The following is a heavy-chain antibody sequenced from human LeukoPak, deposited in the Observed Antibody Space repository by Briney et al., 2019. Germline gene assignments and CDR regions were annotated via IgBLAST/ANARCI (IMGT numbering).Heavy chain of an antibody. CDR1: GFTFSIYW. V-gene: IGHV3-7*01. CDR2: IKQDGSEK. J-gene: IGHJ4*02. D-gene: IGHD3-10*01. CDR3: ARVSYYYGSGSYYNPWYFDY. Sequence: PGGSPRLSCAASGFTFSIYWMSWVRQAPGKGLEWVANIKQDGSEKYYVDSVKGRFTISRDNAKSSLYLQMNSLRAEDTAVYYCARVSYYYGSGSYYNPWYFDYWGQGTLVTVSS.